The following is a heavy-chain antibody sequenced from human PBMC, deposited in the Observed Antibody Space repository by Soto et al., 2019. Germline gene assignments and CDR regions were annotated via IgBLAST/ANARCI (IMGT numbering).Heavy chain of an antibody. CDR1: GGTFSSYT. CDR2: IIPILGIA. D-gene: IGHD6-13*01. Sequence: QVQLVQSGAEVKKPGSSVKVSCKACGGTFSSYTISWVRQAPGQGLEWMGRIIPILGIANYAQKFQGRVTITADKSTSTAYMELSSLRSEDTAVYYCARADSSSWLYYYGMDVWGQGTTVTVSS. CDR3: ARADSSSWLYYYGMDV. V-gene: IGHV1-69*02. J-gene: IGHJ6*02.